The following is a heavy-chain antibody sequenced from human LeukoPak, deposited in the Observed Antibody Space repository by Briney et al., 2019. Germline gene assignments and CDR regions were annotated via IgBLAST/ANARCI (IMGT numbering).Heavy chain of an antibody. CDR3: ARGRYCSADICPGGDAFGI. D-gene: IGHD2-15*01. Sequence: SETLSLTCTVSGGSINNYYWSWIRQPAGKGLEWIGRIYTRGSTNYNPSLKSRVTMSVDTSKNQFSLKLSSVTAADAAVYYCARGRYCSADICPGGDAFGIWGQGTMVSVSS. CDR1: GGSINNYY. J-gene: IGHJ3*02. V-gene: IGHV4-4*07. CDR2: IYTRGST.